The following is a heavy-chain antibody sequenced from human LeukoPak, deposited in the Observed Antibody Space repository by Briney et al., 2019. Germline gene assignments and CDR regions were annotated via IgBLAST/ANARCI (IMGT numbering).Heavy chain of an antibody. J-gene: IGHJ2*01. Sequence: GGSLRLSCAASGFTFSTYWMHWVRQAPGKGLLWVSRINIDEGTTNYADSVRGRFTISRDNAKNTLYLQMNSLRAEDTAVYYCAGGGSGNYNWYFDLWGRGTLVTVSS. CDR1: GFTFSTYW. D-gene: IGHD1-26*01. V-gene: IGHV3-74*01. CDR2: INIDEGTT. CDR3: AGGGSGNYNWYFDL.